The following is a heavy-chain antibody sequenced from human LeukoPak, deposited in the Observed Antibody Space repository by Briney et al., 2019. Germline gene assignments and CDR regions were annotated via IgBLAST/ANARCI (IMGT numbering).Heavy chain of an antibody. D-gene: IGHD5-18*01. CDR1: GFTFSDYY. Sequence: GGSLRLSCAASGFTFSDYYMSWIRQAPGKGLEWVSYISSSGSTIYYADSVKGRFTISRDNAKNSLYLQMNSLRAEDTAVYYCARDQGSSWIHLPEAGYWGQGTLVTVSS. V-gene: IGHV3-11*01. J-gene: IGHJ4*02. CDR3: ARDQGSSWIHLPEAGY. CDR2: ISSSGSTI.